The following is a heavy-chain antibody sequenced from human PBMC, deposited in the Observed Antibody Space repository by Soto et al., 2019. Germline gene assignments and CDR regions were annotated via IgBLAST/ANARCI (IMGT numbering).Heavy chain of an antibody. CDR3: ARSRGSSTSLEIYYYYYYGMDV. D-gene: IGHD2-2*01. V-gene: IGHV1-69*01. J-gene: IGHJ6*02. CDR2: IIPNSGTA. CDR1: GGTFSSYA. Sequence: QVQLVQSGAEVKKPGSSVKVSCKASGGTFSSYAISWVRQAPGQGLEWMGGIIPNSGTANYAQKFQGRVTITADEDTSKAYMELRRLRSEDAAVYYCARSRGSSTSLEIYYYYYYGMDVGGQGTTVTVSS.